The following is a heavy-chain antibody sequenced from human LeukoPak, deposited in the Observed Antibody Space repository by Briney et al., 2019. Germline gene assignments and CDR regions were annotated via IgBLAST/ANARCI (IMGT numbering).Heavy chain of an antibody. J-gene: IGHJ6*04. CDR1: GLTFSSYE. CDR3: ARDGVDYWDYYYYGMDV. CDR2: ISSSGSTI. Sequence: QAGGSLRLSCAASGLTFSSYEMNWVRQAPGKGLEWVSYISSSGSTIYYADSVKGRFTISRDNAKNSLYLQMNSLRAEDTAVYYCARDGVDYWDYYYYGMDVWGKGTTVTVSS. D-gene: IGHD2-8*02. V-gene: IGHV3-48*03.